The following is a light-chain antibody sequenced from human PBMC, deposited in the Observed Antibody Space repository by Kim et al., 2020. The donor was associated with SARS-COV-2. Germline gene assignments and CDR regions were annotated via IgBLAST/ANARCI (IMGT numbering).Light chain of an antibody. V-gene: IGKV1-6*01. CDR3: LQDRNSPRT. Sequence: AIQMTQSPSSLSASVGDRVTITCRASQGIRNDLGWYQQKPGKAPRLLIYAASSLQEGVPSRFRGSGSGTDFTLTISSLQPEDAATYYCLQDRNSPRTFGGGTKVEIK. CDR1: QGIRND. J-gene: IGKJ4*01. CDR2: AAS.